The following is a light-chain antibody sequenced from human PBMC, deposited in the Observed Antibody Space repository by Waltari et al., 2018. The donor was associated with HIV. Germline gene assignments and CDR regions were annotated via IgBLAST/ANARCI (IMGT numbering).Light chain of an antibody. J-gene: IGKJ1*01. CDR3: QQYGTSPRT. V-gene: IGKV3-20*01. CDR1: QSVNSNY. CDR2: GAS. Sequence: EIVLTQSPGTLSLSPGERTTLSCRASQSVNSNYLAWYQQKPGQAPRLLIYGASSRATGIPNRFSGSGSGTDFTLTVSRLEPEDSAVYYCQQYGTSPRTFGRGTKVEI.